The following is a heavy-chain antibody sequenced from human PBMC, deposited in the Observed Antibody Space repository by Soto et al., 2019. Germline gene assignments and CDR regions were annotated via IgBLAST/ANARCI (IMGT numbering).Heavy chain of an antibody. CDR3: AKAPTAMGINWFDP. D-gene: IGHD5-18*01. CDR1: GFTLSSYA. J-gene: IGHJ5*02. CDR2: ISGSGGST. Sequence: AVSLRLACAASGFTLSSYAMSGVRQAPGKGLEWVSAISGSGGSTYYADSVKGRFTISRDNSKNTLYLQMNSLRAEDTAVYYSAKAPTAMGINWFDPWGQGTLGTVSS. V-gene: IGHV3-23*01.